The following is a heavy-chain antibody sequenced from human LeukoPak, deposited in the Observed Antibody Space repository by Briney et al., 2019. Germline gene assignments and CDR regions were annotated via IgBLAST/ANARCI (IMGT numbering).Heavy chain of an antibody. Sequence: ASVKVSCKASGYTFTGYYIHWVRQAPGQGLEWMGWINPNSGGTKYAQKFQGRVTMTRDTSISTAYMEVSRLRSDDTAVYYCARDRGGRSWFDPWGQGTLVTVSA. CDR1: GYTFTGYY. CDR3: ARDRGGRSWFDP. D-gene: IGHD3-10*01. CDR2: INPNSGGT. V-gene: IGHV1-2*02. J-gene: IGHJ5*02.